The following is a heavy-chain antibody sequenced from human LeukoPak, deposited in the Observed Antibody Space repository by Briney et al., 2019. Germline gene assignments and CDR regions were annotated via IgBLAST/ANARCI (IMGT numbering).Heavy chain of an antibody. D-gene: IGHD6-13*01. V-gene: IGHV1-69*01. Sequence: GXXXXYAXXWVRQAPGQGLEWXXGIIPIFGTANYAQKFQGRVTITADESTSTAYMELSSLRSEDTAVYYCARDASSWHTAYFDYWGQGTLVTVSS. CDR3: ARDASSWHTAYFDY. CDR1: GXXXXYA. CDR2: IIPIFGTA. J-gene: IGHJ4*02.